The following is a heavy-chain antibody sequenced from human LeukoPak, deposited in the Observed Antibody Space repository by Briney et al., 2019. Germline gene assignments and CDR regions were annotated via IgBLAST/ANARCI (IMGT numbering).Heavy chain of an antibody. Sequence: SETLSLTCTVSGGSISSSAYYWGWIRRPPGKGLEWIGSIHSSGSTYYNPSLKSRVTISVDTSKNQFSLKLTSMTAADTAVYYCARDSMVRGVITTRWFDPWGQGTLVTVAS. CDR1: GGSISSSAYY. CDR2: IHSSGST. CDR3: ARDSMVRGVITTRWFDP. D-gene: IGHD3-10*01. V-gene: IGHV4-39*07. J-gene: IGHJ5*02.